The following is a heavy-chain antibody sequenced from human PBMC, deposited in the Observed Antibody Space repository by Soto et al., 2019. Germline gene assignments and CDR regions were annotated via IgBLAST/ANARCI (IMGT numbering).Heavy chain of an antibody. V-gene: IGHV1-2*04. J-gene: IGHJ6*02. CDR1: RYTFTGYY. CDR3: ARDQDRSAYGMDV. Sequence: GASVKVSCKASRYTFTGYYMHWVRQAPGQGLEWMGWINPNSGGTNYAQKFQGWVTMTRDTSISTAYMELSRLRSDDTAVYYCARDQDRSAYGMDVWGQGTTVTVSS. CDR2: INPNSGGT.